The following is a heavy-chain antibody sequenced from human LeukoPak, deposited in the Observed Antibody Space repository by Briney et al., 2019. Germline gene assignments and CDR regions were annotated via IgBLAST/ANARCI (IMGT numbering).Heavy chain of an antibody. J-gene: IGHJ4*02. CDR3: ARDRYYYGSGSYYFLEGY. CDR2: ISAYNGNT. CDR1: GYTFTSYG. V-gene: IGHV1-18*04. D-gene: IGHD3-10*01. Sequence: ASVKVSCKASGYTFTSYGISWVRQAPGQGLEWMGWISAYNGNTNYAQKLQGRVTMTTDTSTGTAYMELRSLRSDDTAVYYCARDRYYYGSGSYYFLEGYWGQGTLVTVSS.